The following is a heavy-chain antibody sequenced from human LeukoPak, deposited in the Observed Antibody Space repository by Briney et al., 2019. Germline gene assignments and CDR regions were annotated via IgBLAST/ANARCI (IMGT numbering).Heavy chain of an antibody. CDR1: GGSLSSYY. Sequence: PSETLSLICTVSGGSLSSYYWSWIRQPPGKGLEWIGYIYYSGSTNYNPSLKSRVTISVDTSKNQFSLKLGSVTAADTAVYYCARHSGDYWGQGTLVTVSS. D-gene: IGHD3-10*01. J-gene: IGHJ4*02. CDR2: IYYSGST. V-gene: IGHV4-59*01. CDR3: ARHSGDY.